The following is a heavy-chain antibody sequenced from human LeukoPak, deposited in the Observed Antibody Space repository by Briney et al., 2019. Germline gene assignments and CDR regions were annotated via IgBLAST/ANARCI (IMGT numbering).Heavy chain of an antibody. V-gene: IGHV4-30-2*01. CDR2: IYHSGST. CDR1: GGSISSGGYS. D-gene: IGHD3-16*01. CDR3: ARTYYGYVWGSYRTYYFDY. Sequence: SQTLSLTCAVSGGSISSGGYSWSWIRQPPGKGLEWIGYIYHSGSTYYNPSLKSRVTISVDRSKNQFSLKLSSVTAADTAVYYCARTYYGYVWGSYRTYYFDYWGQGTLVTVSS. J-gene: IGHJ4*02.